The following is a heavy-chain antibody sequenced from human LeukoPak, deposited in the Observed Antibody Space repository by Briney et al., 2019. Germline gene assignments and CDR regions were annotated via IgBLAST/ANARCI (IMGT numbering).Heavy chain of an antibody. J-gene: IGHJ4*02. Sequence: ASVKVSCKASGGTFSSYAISWVRQAPGQGLEWMGGIIPIFGTANYAQKFQGRVTITADESTSTAYMELSSLRSEDTAVYYCASGEEGIAAAKYYFDYWGQGTLVTVSS. CDR2: IIPIFGTA. D-gene: IGHD6-13*01. CDR1: GGTFSSYA. V-gene: IGHV1-69*13. CDR3: ASGEEGIAAAKYYFDY.